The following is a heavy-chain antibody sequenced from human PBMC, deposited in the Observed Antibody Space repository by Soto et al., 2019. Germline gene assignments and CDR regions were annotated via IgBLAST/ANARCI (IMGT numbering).Heavy chain of an antibody. J-gene: IGHJ6*02. Sequence: RGESLKISCKGSGYSFTSYWIGWVRQMPGKGLEWMGIIYPGDSDTRYSPSFQGQVTISADKSISTAYLQWSSLKAWDTAMYYCARGANSDYGSGIGGMDVWGQGTTVTVSS. CDR1: GYSFTSYW. CDR2: IYPGDSDT. D-gene: IGHD3-10*01. CDR3: ARGANSDYGSGIGGMDV. V-gene: IGHV5-51*01.